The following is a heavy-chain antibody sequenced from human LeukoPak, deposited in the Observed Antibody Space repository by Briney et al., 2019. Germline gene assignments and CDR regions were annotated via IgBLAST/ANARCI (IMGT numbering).Heavy chain of an antibody. CDR3: ATTTNRARYFDY. Sequence: ASVKVSCKASGYTFTDYYMHWVQQAPGKGLEWMGLVDPEDGETIYAQKLQGRVTITADTSTDTAYMELSSLRSEDTAMYYCATTTNRARYFDYWGQGTLVTVSS. CDR1: GYTFTDYY. D-gene: IGHD2-8*01. V-gene: IGHV1-69-2*01. CDR2: VDPEDGET. J-gene: IGHJ4*02.